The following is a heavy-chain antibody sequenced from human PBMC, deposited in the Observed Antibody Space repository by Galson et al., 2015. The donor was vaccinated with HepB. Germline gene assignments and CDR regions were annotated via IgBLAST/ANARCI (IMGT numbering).Heavy chain of an antibody. Sequence: SLRLSCAASGFNFNKYAINWVRQAPGKGLEWVSVISGSGDTIYYTGSVKGRFTISRDNSKNTVYLQMNSLRGEDTAVYYCAPRRNPYYSSGPEYWGQGTLVTVSS. CDR1: GFNFNKYA. D-gene: IGHD3-10*01. J-gene: IGHJ4*02. V-gene: IGHV3-23*01. CDR2: ISGSGDTI. CDR3: APRRNPYYSSGPEY.